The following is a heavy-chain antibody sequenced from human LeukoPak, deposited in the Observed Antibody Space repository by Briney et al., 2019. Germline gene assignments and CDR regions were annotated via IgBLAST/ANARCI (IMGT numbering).Heavy chain of an antibody. CDR1: GFTFSSYS. D-gene: IGHD6-13*01. CDR2: ISSSSSYI. Sequence: GGSLRLSCAASGFTFSSYSMNWVRQAPGKGLEWVSSISSSSSYIYYADSVKGRFTISRDNAKNSLYLQMNSLRAEDTAVYYCATASYSSRITDYYYYMDVWGKGTTVTVSS. J-gene: IGHJ6*03. CDR3: ATASYSSRITDYYYYMDV. V-gene: IGHV3-21*01.